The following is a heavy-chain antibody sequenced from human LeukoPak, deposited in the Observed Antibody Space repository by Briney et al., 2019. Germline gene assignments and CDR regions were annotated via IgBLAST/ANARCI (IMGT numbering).Heavy chain of an antibody. CDR3: ASFNSGWYYFDY. J-gene: IGHJ4*02. CDR2: IYHSGST. D-gene: IGHD6-19*01. CDR1: GYSISNDYH. V-gene: IGHV4-38-2*02. Sequence: SETLSLTCTVSGYSISNDYHWGWIRQPPGKGLEWIGNIYHSGSTNYNPSLKSRATISVDKSKNQFSLKVSSVTAADTAVYYCASFNSGWYYFDYWGQGTLVTVSS.